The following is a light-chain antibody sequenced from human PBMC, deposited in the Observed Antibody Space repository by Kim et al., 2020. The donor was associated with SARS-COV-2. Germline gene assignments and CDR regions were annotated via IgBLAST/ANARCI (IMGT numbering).Light chain of an antibody. J-gene: IGKJ2*01. V-gene: IGKV1-8*01. CDR1: QGISSY. CDR2: AAS. Sequence: AIRMTQSPSSFSASTGDRVTITCLASQGISSYLAWYQQKPGKAPKLLIYAASTLQSGVPSRFSGSGSGTDFTLTISCLQSEDFATYYCQQYYSYPYTFGQGTKLEI. CDR3: QQYYSYPYT.